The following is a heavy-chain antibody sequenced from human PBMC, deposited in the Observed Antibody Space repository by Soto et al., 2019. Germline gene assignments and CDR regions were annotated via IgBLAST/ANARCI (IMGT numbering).Heavy chain of an antibody. D-gene: IGHD6-19*01. CDR1: GYTFSNYG. V-gene: IGHV1-18*01. J-gene: IGHJ4*02. Sequence: ASVKVSCKASGYTFSNYGFTWVRQAPGQGLEWMAWISSYNGNTNYAQNLQGRVTVTFDTHTNAVQMEMRSLRSDDTAVYYCARDLTPHALAGTPAYWGQGTLVTVSS. CDR2: ISSYNGNT. CDR3: ARDLTPHALAGTPAY.